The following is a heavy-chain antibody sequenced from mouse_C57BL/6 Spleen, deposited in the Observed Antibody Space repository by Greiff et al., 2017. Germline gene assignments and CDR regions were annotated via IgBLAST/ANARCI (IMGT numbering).Heavy chain of an antibody. Sequence: VQLQQSGPELVKPGASVKISCKASGYTFTDYYMNWVKQSHGKSLEWIGDINPNNGGTSYNQKFKGKATLTVDKSSSTAYMELRSLTSEDSAVYYCARGDGFNFAYWGQGTLVTVSA. CDR1: GYTFTDYY. CDR2: INPNNGGT. CDR3: ARGDGFNFAY. J-gene: IGHJ3*01. V-gene: IGHV1-26*01. D-gene: IGHD2-3*01.